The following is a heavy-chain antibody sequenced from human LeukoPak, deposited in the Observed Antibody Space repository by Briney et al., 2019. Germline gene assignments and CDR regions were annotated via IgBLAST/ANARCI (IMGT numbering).Heavy chain of an antibody. D-gene: IGHD3-10*01. CDR2: ISGSDRST. CDR3: AKDDDGSGSYPSFHY. J-gene: IGHJ4*02. V-gene: IGHV3-23*01. CDR1: GFTFSSYA. Sequence: GGSLRLSCAASGFTFSSYAMSWVRQAPGKGLEWVSAISGSDRSTFYADSVKGRFTISRDNSKNTLYMQMNSLRAEDTAVYYCAKDDDGSGSYPSFHYWGQGTLVTVSS.